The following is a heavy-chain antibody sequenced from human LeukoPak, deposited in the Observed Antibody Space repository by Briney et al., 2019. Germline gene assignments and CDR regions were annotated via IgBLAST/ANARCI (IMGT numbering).Heavy chain of an antibody. CDR2: INSDGSST. CDR3: ARDIVGASNWFDP. J-gene: IGHJ5*02. V-gene: IGHV3-74*01. D-gene: IGHD3-10*01. Sequence: GGSLRLSCAASGFTFSSYWMHWVRQAPGKGPVWVSRINSDGSSTKYADSVKGRFTISRDNAKNTLYLQMNSLRAEDTAVYYCARDIVGASNWFDPWGQGTLVTVSS. CDR1: GFTFSSYW.